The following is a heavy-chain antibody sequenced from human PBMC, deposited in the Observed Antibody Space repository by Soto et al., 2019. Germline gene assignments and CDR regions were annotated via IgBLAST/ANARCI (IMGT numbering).Heavy chain of an antibody. CDR3: ARDHSSSWRFDY. CDR2: MNPNSGNT. J-gene: IGHJ4*02. D-gene: IGHD6-13*01. CDR1: GYTFTSYD. Sequence: QVQLVQSGAEVKKPGASVKVSCKASGYTFTSYDINWVRQATGQGLEWMGWMNPNSGNTGYAQKFQGRVTMTRNTSISTAYIELSILRSEDTAVYYCARDHSSSWRFDYWGQGTLVTVSS. V-gene: IGHV1-8*01.